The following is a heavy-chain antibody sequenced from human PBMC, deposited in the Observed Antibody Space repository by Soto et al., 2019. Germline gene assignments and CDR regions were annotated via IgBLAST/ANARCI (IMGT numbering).Heavy chain of an antibody. CDR3: ASRSGGNDC. V-gene: IGHV4-34*01. CDR2: INHSGST. Sequence: SETLSLTCSVYGGSFSGYYWSWIRQPPGKGLEWIGEINHSGSTNYNPSLKSRVTISVDTSKNQFSLKLSSVTAADTAVYYCASRSGGNDCWGQGTLVTVSS. J-gene: IGHJ4*02. D-gene: IGHD3-3*01. CDR1: GGSFSGYY.